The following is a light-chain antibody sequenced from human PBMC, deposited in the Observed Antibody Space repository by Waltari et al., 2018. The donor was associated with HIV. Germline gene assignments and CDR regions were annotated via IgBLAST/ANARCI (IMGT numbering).Light chain of an antibody. V-gene: IGLV1-47*01. CDR2: RNN. J-gene: IGLJ2*01. Sequence: QSLLAQPRSVSGTPGQRVNISCSGSNSNVRTNYVYWYQQVPGVAPKLLIYRNNQRPSGVPDRFSGSKSGTSASLAISGLRTEDEGDYYCAAWDDRLSGRLFGGGTK. CDR1: NSNVRTNY. CDR3: AAWDDRLSGRL.